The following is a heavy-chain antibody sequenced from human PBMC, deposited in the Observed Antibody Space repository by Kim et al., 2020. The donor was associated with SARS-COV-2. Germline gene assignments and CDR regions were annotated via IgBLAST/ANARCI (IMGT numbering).Heavy chain of an antibody. J-gene: IGHJ5*02. Sequence: SETLSLTCTVSGGSISSSDYYWGWIRQPPGKGLEWIGSIYYTGTTYYTPSLKRRVTISVDTSKNQFSLKLSSVTDATVYYCARHGCTGGVCYFDPWGQGTLVTVSS. CDR2: IYYTGTT. CDR1: GGSISSSDYY. V-gene: IGHV4-39*01. D-gene: IGHD2-8*02. CDR3: ARHGCTGGVCYFDP.